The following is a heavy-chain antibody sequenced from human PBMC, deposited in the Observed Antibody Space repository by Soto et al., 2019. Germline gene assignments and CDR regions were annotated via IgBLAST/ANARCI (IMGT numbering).Heavy chain of an antibody. Sequence: EVQLLASGGGLVQPGGSLRLSCAASGFTFSSYAMSWVLQAPGKGLEWVSGISGSGVSTYYADSVKGRFTISRDNSKSTLYLQMNSLRAEDTAVYYCAKDRERIATRSIDYWGQGTLVTVSS. CDR3: AKDRERIATRSIDY. CDR2: ISGSGVST. D-gene: IGHD6-6*01. V-gene: IGHV3-23*01. J-gene: IGHJ4*02. CDR1: GFTFSSYA.